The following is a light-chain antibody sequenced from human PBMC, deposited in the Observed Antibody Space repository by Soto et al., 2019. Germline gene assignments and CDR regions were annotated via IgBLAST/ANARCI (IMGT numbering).Light chain of an antibody. Sequence: EIVLTQSPGTLSLSPGERATLSCRASQSVSSSYLAWYQQKPGQAPRLLIYGAYFRATGIPDRFSGSGSGTDFTLTISRLEPEDFAVYYCQQYGSSPGTFGQGTKVEIK. CDR1: QSVSSSY. CDR3: QQYGSSPGT. V-gene: IGKV3-20*01. J-gene: IGKJ1*01. CDR2: GAY.